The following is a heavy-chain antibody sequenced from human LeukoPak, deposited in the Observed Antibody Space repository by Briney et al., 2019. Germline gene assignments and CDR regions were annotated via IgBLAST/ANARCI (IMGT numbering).Heavy chain of an antibody. CDR2: INHSGST. J-gene: IGHJ5*02. CDR3: ASTHGAYYDFWSGHVWFDP. D-gene: IGHD3-3*01. CDR1: GFTFSSYW. V-gene: IGHV4-34*01. Sequence: GSLRLSCAASGFTFSSYWMSWIRQPPGKGLEWIGEINHSGSTNYNPSLKSRVTISVDTSKNQFSLKLSSVTAADTAVYYCASTHGAYYDFWSGHVWFDPWGQGTLVTVSS.